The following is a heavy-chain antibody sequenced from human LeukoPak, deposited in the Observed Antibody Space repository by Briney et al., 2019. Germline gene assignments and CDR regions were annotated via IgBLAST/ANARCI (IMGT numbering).Heavy chain of an antibody. Sequence: GGPLRLSCAASGFTFSSYAMSWVRQAPGKGLEWVSAISGSGGSTYYADSVKGRFTISRDNSKNTLYLQMNSLRAEDTAVYYCAKVYSSGWYTGDYFDYWGQGTLVTVSS. D-gene: IGHD6-19*01. CDR3: AKVYSSGWYTGDYFDY. V-gene: IGHV3-23*01. CDR2: ISGSGGST. J-gene: IGHJ4*02. CDR1: GFTFSSYA.